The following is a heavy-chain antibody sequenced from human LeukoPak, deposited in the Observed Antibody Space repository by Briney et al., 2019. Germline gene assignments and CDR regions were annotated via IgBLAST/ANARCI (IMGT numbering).Heavy chain of an antibody. V-gene: IGHV1-46*01. CDR1: GYTFTNYY. J-gene: IGHJ4*02. CDR3: ARGGRSGWYLYYFDY. D-gene: IGHD6-19*01. CDR2: INPSGGST. Sequence: ASVKVSCKASGYTFTNYYMHWVRQAPGQGLEWMGIINPSGGSTSYAQKFQGRVTMTRDTSTSTVYMELSSLRSEDTAVYYCARGGRSGWYLYYFDYWGQGTLVTVSS.